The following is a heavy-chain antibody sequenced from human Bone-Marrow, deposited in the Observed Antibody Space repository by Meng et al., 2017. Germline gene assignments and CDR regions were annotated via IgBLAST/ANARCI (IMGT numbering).Heavy chain of an antibody. Sequence: QWRLVHPGAAVTTPGAPVKVSATPSGYNFPDYCLHWVRRAPGQGLEWMGRINPKSGDTHYAQKFQARVTMTGDTSISTAYMELSGLRSDDTAMYYCARDEDISAAGKLFGDYWSQGTLVTVSS. CDR1: GYNFPDYC. D-gene: IGHD6-25*01. CDR2: INPKSGDT. J-gene: IGHJ4*02. V-gene: IGHV1-2*06. CDR3: ARDEDISAAGKLFGDY.